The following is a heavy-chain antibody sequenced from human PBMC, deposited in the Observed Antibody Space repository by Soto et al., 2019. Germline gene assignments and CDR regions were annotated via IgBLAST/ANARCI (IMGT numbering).Heavy chain of an antibody. Sequence: ASVKVSCKASGYTFTSYAMHWVRQAPGQRLEWMGWINAGNGNTKYSQKFQGRVTITRDTSASTAYMELSSLRSEDTAVYYCARDRQQLNWFEPSGQGTLVTVSS. J-gene: IGHJ5*02. CDR1: GYTFTSYA. D-gene: IGHD6-13*01. V-gene: IGHV1-3*01. CDR2: INAGNGNT. CDR3: ARDRQQLNWFEP.